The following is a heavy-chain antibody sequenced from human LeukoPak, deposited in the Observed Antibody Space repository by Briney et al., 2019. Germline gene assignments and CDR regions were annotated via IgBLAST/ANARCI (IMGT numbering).Heavy chain of an antibody. CDR2: IYTSGST. CDR1: GGSISSYY. V-gene: IGHV4-4*09. D-gene: IGHD3-10*01. J-gene: IGHJ6*03. Sequence: SETLSLTCTGSGGSISSYYWSWIRQPPGKGLEWIGYIYTSGSTNYNPSLKSRVTISVDTSKNQFSLKLSSVTAADTAVYYCARHPITYYYGSGSHYNERYYYYYIDVWGKGTTVTVSS. CDR3: ARHPITYYYGSGSHYNERYYYYYIDV.